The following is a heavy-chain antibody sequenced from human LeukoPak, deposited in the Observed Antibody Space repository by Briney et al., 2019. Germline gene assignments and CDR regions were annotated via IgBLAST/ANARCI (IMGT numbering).Heavy chain of an antibody. CDR1: GFTFSSYS. CDR3: AKDKHSLYYGSGSYPLDY. D-gene: IGHD3-10*01. CDR2: ISSSSSYI. V-gene: IGHV3-21*01. Sequence: PGGSLRLPCAASGFTFSSYSMNWVRQAPGKGLEWVSSISSSSSYIYYADSVKGRFTISRDNAKNSLYLQMNSLRAKDTAVYYCAKDKHSLYYGSGSYPLDYWGQGTLVTVSS. J-gene: IGHJ4*02.